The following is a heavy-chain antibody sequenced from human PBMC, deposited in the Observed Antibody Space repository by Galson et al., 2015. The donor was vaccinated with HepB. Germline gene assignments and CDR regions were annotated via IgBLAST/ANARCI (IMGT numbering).Heavy chain of an antibody. Sequence: SVKVSCKASGGTFSSYAISWVRQAPGQGLEWMGGIIPIFGTANYARKFQGRVTITADESTSTAYMELSSLRSEDTAVYYCARDRHMGSSSCFDYWGQGTLVTVSS. CDR2: IIPIFGTA. D-gene: IGHD6-6*01. CDR1: GGTFSSYA. V-gene: IGHV1-69*13. CDR3: ARDRHMGSSSCFDY. J-gene: IGHJ4*02.